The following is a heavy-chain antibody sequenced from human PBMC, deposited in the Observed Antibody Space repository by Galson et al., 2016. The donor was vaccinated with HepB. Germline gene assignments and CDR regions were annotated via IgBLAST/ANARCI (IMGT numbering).Heavy chain of an antibody. CDR1: GYTFTTYG. CDR3: ARDPVGDSLTPFYYHYGMDV. Sequence: SVKVSCKASGYTFTTYGISWVRQAPGQGLEWMGWISGYNGNTNYAQKLQGRVTMTTETSRRTAYMELRSLRSDDTAVYYCARDPVGDSLTPFYYHYGMDVWGQGTTVTVSS. CDR2: ISGYNGNT. J-gene: IGHJ6*02. V-gene: IGHV1-18*01. D-gene: IGHD3-9*01.